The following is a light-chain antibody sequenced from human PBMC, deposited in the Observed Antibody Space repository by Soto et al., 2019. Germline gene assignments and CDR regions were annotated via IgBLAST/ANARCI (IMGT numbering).Light chain of an antibody. CDR2: GAS. Sequence: EIVLTQSPGTLSLSPGERATLSCRASQSVSSSYLAWYRQKPGQAPRLFIYGASSRATGISDRFSGSGSGTDFTLTISRLEPEDFAVYYCQQYGSSPWTFGQGTKVEIK. V-gene: IGKV3-20*01. J-gene: IGKJ1*01. CDR1: QSVSSSY. CDR3: QQYGSSPWT.